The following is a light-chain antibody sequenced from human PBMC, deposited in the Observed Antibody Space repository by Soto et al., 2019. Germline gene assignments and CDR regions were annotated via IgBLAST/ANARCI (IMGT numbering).Light chain of an antibody. CDR2: GAS. CDR1: QGVSTN. J-gene: IGKJ1*01. Sequence: EIVITHSPSTLSVSPVESATLSFMASQGVSTNFAWYQQRLGQPPRLLIYGASTRATGISARFSGSGSGTESTLTISSLQSEDFAVYYCQQYNDWPRTFGQGTKVDI. V-gene: IGKV3-15*01. CDR3: QQYNDWPRT.